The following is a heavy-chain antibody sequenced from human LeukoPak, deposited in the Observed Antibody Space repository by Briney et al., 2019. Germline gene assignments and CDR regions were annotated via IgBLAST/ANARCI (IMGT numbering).Heavy chain of an antibody. CDR2: ISGDGGDT. CDR3: ARARGYSNL. J-gene: IGHJ4*02. V-gene: IGHV3-43*02. Sequence: GGSLRLSCAASGFTFDDYAMHWVRQVPWKGLEWVSLISGDGGDTFYADSVRGRFTISRDNNKNSLFLQMNSLRTEDTALYYCARARGYSNLWGQGTLVTVSS. CDR1: GFTFDDYA. D-gene: IGHD5-12*01.